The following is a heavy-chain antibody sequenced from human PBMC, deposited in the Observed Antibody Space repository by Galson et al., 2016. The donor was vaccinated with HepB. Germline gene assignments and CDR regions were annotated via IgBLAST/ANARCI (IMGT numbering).Heavy chain of an antibody. V-gene: IGHV5-51*01. CDR3: ARRLTHDSKIWDIDY. J-gene: IGHJ4*02. CDR1: GYSFTDYW. D-gene: IGHD3-16*01. Sequence: QSGAEVKKPGESLRISCKGSGYSFTDYWIGWVRQMPGKGLEWMGIIYPGDSHTRYSPSFQGQVTIPADKSISTAYLQWSSLKASDTAIYYCARRLTHDSKIWDIDYWGQGTLVTVSS. CDR2: IYPGDSHT.